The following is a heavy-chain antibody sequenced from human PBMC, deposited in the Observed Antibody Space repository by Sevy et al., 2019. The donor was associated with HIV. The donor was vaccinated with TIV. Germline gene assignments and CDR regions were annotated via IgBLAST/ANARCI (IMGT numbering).Heavy chain of an antibody. D-gene: IGHD3-10*01. CDR2: ISGSGGST. CDR3: AKELVDYYGSGSYYPYYYYYGMDV. V-gene: IGHV3-23*01. J-gene: IGHJ6*02. Sequence: GGSLRLSCAASGFTFSSYVMSWVRQAPGKGLEWVSAISGSGGSTYYADSVKGRFTISRDNSKNTLYLQMNSLRAEDTAVYYCAKELVDYYGSGSYYPYYYYYGMDVWGQGTTVTVSS. CDR1: GFTFSSYV.